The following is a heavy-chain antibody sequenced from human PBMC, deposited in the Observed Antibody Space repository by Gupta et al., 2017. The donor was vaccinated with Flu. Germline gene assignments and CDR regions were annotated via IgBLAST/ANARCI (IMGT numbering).Heavy chain of an antibody. CDR1: GFTFSSSY. CDR2: INPDGSST. V-gene: IGHV3-74*03. CDR3: ATVTSGC. Sequence: EMQLVGSGGGFVQPGGSLSLSCAASGFTFSSSYLQWVRQAPGKGLVWVSRINPDGSSTTYAESVKGRFTISRDNAKNTLYLQMNSLGDDDTAVYYCATVTSGCWGQGTLVTVSS. D-gene: IGHD4-17*01. J-gene: IGHJ4*02.